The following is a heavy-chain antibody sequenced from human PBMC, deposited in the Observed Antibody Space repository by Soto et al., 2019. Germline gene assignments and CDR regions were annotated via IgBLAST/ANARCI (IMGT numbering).Heavy chain of an antibody. CDR1: GYTFTGYY. CDR2: INPNSGGT. J-gene: IGHJ4*02. D-gene: IGHD3-22*01. Sequence: GASVKVSCKASGYTFTGYYIHWVRQAPGQGLEWMGWINPNSGGTNYAQKFQGRVTMTRDTSISTAYMELSRLRSDDTAVYYCARGKYYYDSSGYYYGGPFDYWGQGTLVTVSS. CDR3: ARGKYYYDSSGYYYGGPFDY. V-gene: IGHV1-2*02.